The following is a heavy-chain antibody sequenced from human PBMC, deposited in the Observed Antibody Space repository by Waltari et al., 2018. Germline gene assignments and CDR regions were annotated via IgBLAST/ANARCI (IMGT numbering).Heavy chain of an antibody. CDR3: ARVSGSGSYENDY. J-gene: IGHJ4*02. CDR2: INPNSGAT. V-gene: IGHV1-2*02. D-gene: IGHD3-10*01. Sequence: APGQGLEWMGWINPNSGATNYAQRFQGRVALTREKSISTVYMELNSLTYDDTAVYYCARVSGSGSYENDYWGQGTLVTVSS.